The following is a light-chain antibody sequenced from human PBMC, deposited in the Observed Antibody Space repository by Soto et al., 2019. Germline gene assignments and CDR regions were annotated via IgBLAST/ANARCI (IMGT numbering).Light chain of an antibody. CDR3: QSYDRSLTLRV. Sequence: QSVLTHPPSVSRAPGQRVTISCTGSSSYIGAGYDVHWYQQLPGTAPKLLIYANTTRPSGVPDRISGSRSGTSASLAITGLQADDEADYYCQSYDRSLTLRVFGTVTKLTVL. J-gene: IGLJ1*01. CDR2: ANT. CDR1: SSYIGAGYD. V-gene: IGLV1-40*01.